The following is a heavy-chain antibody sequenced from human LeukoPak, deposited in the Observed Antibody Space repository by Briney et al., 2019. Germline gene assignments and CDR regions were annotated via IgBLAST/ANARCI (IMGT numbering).Heavy chain of an antibody. D-gene: IGHD1/OR15-1a*01. CDR2: IKSDGSGI. J-gene: IGHJ6*04. Sequence: GGSLRLSCAVSGFPFSNSWMYWVRQAPGKGLEGVANIKSDGSGISYVDSVKGRFIISRDNARNSLYLQMNSLRVEDTAVYFCAGGNSMDVWGKGTAATVSS. CDR1: GFPFSNSW. V-gene: IGHV3-7*03. CDR3: AGGNSMDV.